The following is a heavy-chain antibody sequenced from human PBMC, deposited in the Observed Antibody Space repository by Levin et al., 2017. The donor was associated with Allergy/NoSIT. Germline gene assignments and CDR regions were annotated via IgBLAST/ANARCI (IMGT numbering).Heavy chain of an antibody. V-gene: IGHV1-46*01. CDR1: GYTFTSYY. CDR3: ARVRAVAGYGFDY. Sequence: PGESLKISCKASGYTFTSYYMHWVRQAPGQGLEWMGIINPSGGSTSYAQKFQGRVTMTRDTSTSTVYMELSSLRSEDTAVYYCARVRAVAGYGFDYWGQGTLVTVSS. J-gene: IGHJ4*02. D-gene: IGHD6-19*01. CDR2: INPSGGST.